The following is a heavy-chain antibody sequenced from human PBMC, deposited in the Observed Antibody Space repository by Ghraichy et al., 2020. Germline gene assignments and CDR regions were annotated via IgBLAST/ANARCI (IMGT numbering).Heavy chain of an antibody. CDR1: GGSFSGYY. Sequence: SETLSLTCAVYGGSFSGYYWSWIRQPPGKRLEWIGEINHSGSTNYNPSLKSRVTISVDTSKNQFSLKLSSVTAADTAVYYCARGLNDDYNLYYYYGMDVWGQGTTVTVSS. D-gene: IGHD5-24*01. CDR2: INHSGST. J-gene: IGHJ6*02. CDR3: ARGLNDDYNLYYYYGMDV. V-gene: IGHV4-34*01.